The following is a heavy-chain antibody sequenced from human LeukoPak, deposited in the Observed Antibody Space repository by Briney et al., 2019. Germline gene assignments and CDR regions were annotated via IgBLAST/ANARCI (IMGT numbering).Heavy chain of an antibody. Sequence: PSETLSLTCSVSDVSIRSYYWSWIRQPPGKGLEWIGYIYYSGSTNYNPSLKSRVTISVDTSKNQFSLKLSSVTAADTAVYYCATSLAQCSSCPFDYWGQGTLVTASS. J-gene: IGHJ4*02. CDR1: DVSIRSYY. V-gene: IGHV4-59*08. CDR3: ATSLAQCSSCPFDY. D-gene: IGHD2-2*01. CDR2: IYYSGST.